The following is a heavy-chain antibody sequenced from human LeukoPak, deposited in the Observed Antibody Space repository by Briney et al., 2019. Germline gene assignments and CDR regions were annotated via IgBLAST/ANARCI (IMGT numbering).Heavy chain of an antibody. Sequence: ASVKVSCKASGYTFTGYYLHWVRQAPGQGLEWMGWINPISGVTGSAQKFQGRVTMTRDKSISTVYMELSGLTSDDTAIYFCARVGSSGWYHWFDPWGQRTLVTVSS. CDR1: GYTFTGYY. CDR2: INPISGVT. J-gene: IGHJ5*02. CDR3: ARVGSSGWYHWFDP. D-gene: IGHD6-19*01. V-gene: IGHV1-2*02.